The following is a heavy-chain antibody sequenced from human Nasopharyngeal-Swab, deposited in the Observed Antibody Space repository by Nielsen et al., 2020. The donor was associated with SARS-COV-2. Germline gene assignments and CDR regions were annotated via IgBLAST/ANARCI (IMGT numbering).Heavy chain of an antibody. Sequence: GGSLRLSCTASGFTFSSYWMHWVRQAPGKGLVWVSRIHIDGSSTSYGDSVKGRFTISRDNSKNTLYLQMNSLRAEDTAVYYCARDLRDIDYWGQGTLVTVSS. CDR1: GFTFSSYW. J-gene: IGHJ4*02. CDR3: ARDLRDIDY. CDR2: IHIDGSST. D-gene: IGHD2-21*02. V-gene: IGHV3-74*01.